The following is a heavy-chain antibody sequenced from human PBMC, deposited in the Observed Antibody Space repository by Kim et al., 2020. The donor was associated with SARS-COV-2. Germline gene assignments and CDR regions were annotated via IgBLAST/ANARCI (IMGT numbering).Heavy chain of an antibody. CDR2: SSSKI. V-gene: IGHV3-48*01. CDR3: ARRLDY. Sequence: SSSKIYYADAVKGRFTISRDSVKNSVYLQMNRLRVEDTAVYYCARRLDYWGQGTLVTVSS. J-gene: IGHJ4*02.